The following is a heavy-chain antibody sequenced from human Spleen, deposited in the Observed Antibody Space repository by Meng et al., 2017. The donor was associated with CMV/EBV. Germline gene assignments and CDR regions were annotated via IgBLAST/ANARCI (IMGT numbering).Heavy chain of an antibody. Sequence: TFSSYSMNWVRQAPGKGLEWVSSISSSSSYIYYADSVKGRFTISRDNAKNSLYLQMNSLRAEDTAVYYCARTEFMITFGGVPLYYFDYWGQGTLVTVSS. J-gene: IGHJ4*02. V-gene: IGHV3-21*01. CDR2: ISSSSSYI. CDR1: TFSSYS. CDR3: ARTEFMITFGGVPLYYFDY. D-gene: IGHD3-16*01.